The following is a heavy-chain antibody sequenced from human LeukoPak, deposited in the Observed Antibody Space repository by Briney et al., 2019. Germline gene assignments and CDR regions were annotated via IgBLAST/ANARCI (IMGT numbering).Heavy chain of an antibody. V-gene: IGHV4-4*02. D-gene: IGHD1-26*01. CDR2: IYHSGST. CDR3: ARGWMGATPNYFDY. CDR1: GGSISSSNW. J-gene: IGHJ4*02. Sequence: SETLSLTCAVSGGSISSSNWWSWVRQPPGKGLEWIGEIYHSGSTNYNPSLKSRVTISVDTSKNQFSLKLSSVTAADTAVYYCARGWMGATPNYFDYWGQGTLVTVSS.